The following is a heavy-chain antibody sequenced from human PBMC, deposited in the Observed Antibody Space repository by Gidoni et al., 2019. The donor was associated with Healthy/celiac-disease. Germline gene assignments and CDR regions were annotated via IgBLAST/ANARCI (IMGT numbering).Heavy chain of an antibody. CDR1: GFTVSNAW. D-gene: IGHD2-2*02. CDR3: TTGHPLPAAIKSHFGY. J-gene: IGHJ4*02. V-gene: IGHV3-15*01. CDR2: IKSKTDGGTT. Sequence: EVQLVESGGGLVKPGGSLRLSCADSGFTVSNAWMSWVRQAPGKGLEWFGRIKSKTDGGTTDYAAPVKGRFTISRDDSKHTLYLQMNSLKTEDTAVYYCTTGHPLPAAIKSHFGYWGQGTLVTVSS.